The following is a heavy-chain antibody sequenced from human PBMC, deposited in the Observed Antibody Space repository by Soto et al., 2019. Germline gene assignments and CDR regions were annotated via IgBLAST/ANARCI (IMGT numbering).Heavy chain of an antibody. J-gene: IGHJ4*02. CDR3: VRGPWLVGDVTSFDY. CDR1: GFTFSTYG. V-gene: IGHV3-33*01. Sequence: QVHLVESGGGVVQPGRSLRLSCAASGFTFSTYGMHWVRQAPGKGLEWVALIWNHGREDSYADSVKGRFTISRDNSKNTLWLQRNSLSADDTAVDYCVRGPWLVGDVTSFDYWGQGSLVTVSS. D-gene: IGHD6-19*01. CDR2: IWNHGRED.